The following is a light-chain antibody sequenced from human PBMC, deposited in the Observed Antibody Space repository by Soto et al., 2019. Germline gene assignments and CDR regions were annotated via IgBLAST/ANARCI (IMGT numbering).Light chain of an antibody. J-gene: IGKJ1*01. V-gene: IGKV3-20*01. CDR3: QQYGSYPWT. CDR1: QSVSSSY. CDR2: AAS. Sequence: EIVLTQSPGTLSLSPGERATLSCRASQSVSSSYLVWHQQKPGQAPRLLIYAASRRATGIPDRFSGSGSGTDFTLTISRLEPEDFAVYYCQQYGSYPWTVGQGTKVDSK.